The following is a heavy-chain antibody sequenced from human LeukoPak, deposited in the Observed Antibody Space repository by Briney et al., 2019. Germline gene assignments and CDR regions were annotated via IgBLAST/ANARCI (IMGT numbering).Heavy chain of an antibody. CDR1: GGSVSSGSYY. V-gene: IGHV4-61*01. CDR2: IYYSGST. CDR3: ATYYYDSSGYYWFDY. J-gene: IGHJ4*02. Sequence: PSETLSLTCTVSGGSVSSGSYYWSWIRQPPGKGLEWIGYIYYSGSTNYNPSLKSRVTISVDTSKNQFSLKLSSVTAADTAVYYCATYYYDSSGYYWFDYWGQGTLVTVSS. D-gene: IGHD3-22*01.